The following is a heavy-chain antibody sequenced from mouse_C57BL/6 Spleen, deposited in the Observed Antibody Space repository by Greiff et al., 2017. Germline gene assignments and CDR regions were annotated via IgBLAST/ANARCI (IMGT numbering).Heavy chain of an antibody. CDR2: IDPSDSYT. CDR3: AKGDYYGSSYDYAMDY. V-gene: IGHV1-59*01. D-gene: IGHD1-1*01. Sequence: VQLQQPGAELVRPGTSVKLSCKASGYTFTSYWMHWVKQRPGQGLEWIGVIDPSDSYTNYNQKFKGKATLTVDTSSSTAYMQLSSLTSEDSAVYYCAKGDYYGSSYDYAMDYWGQGTSVTVAS. CDR1: GYTFTSYW. J-gene: IGHJ4*01.